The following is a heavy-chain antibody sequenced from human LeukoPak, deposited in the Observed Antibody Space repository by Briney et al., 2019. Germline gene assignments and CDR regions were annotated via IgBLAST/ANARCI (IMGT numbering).Heavy chain of an antibody. V-gene: IGHV4-59*01. CDR1: GGSISTYY. Sequence: PSETLSLTCTVSGGSISTYYWSWIRQPPGKGLEWIGYIYYGGSTNYNPSLKSRVTISVDTSKNLFSLRLSSVTAADTAVYYCARDLAYTYGYDPRRWFDPWGQGTLVTVSS. CDR2: IYYGGST. CDR3: ARDLAYTYGYDPRRWFDP. D-gene: IGHD5-18*01. J-gene: IGHJ5*02.